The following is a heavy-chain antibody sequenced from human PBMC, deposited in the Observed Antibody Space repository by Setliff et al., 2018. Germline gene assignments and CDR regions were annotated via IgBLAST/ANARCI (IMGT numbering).Heavy chain of an antibody. CDR1: GGPFSGYY. D-gene: IGHD3-3*01. CDR2: INHSGST. CDR3: ARLPSKRIHYNFWSGSYNWFDP. Sequence: PSETLSLTCAVYGGPFSGYYWSWIRQPPGKGLEWIGEINHSGSTNYNPSLKSRVTISVDMSKNQFSLKLSSVTAADTAVYYCARLPSKRIHYNFWSGSYNWFDPWGQGTLVTVSS. J-gene: IGHJ5*02. V-gene: IGHV4-34*01.